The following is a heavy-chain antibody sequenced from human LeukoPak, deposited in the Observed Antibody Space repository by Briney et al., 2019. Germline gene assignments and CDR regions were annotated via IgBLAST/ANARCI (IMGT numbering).Heavy chain of an antibody. D-gene: IGHD5-12*01. Sequence: GGSLRLSCTASGFIFSNYWMTWVRQAPGKGLEWVAQINQDGSKEYYIDSVKARFSISRDDARNSLSLQMNSLRAEDTAVYYCVRDGGVSGYDLLDYWGQGTLVTVSS. CDR1: GFIFSNYW. V-gene: IGHV3-7*01. CDR3: VRDGGVSGYDLLDY. CDR2: INQDGSKE. J-gene: IGHJ4*02.